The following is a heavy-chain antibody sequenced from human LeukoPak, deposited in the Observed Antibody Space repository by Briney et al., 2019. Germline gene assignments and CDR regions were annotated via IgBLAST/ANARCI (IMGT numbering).Heavy chain of an antibody. Sequence: GGSLRLSCAAAGSTFGKYAMNWLRQAPGEGLEWVSGISGPGGSTYYADSVKGRFTISRDNSKNTLYLQMNSLRAEDTAVYYCAKDQGWLQPLGAYWGQGTLVTVSS. D-gene: IGHD5-24*01. J-gene: IGHJ4*02. CDR1: GSTFGKYA. V-gene: IGHV3-23*01. CDR3: AKDQGWLQPLGAY. CDR2: ISGPGGST.